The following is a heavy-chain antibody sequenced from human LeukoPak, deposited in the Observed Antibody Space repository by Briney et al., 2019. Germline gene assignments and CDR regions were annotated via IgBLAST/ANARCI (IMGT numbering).Heavy chain of an antibody. J-gene: IGHJ5*02. D-gene: IGHD4-17*01. CDR2: INPNSGGT. CDR1: GYTFTGYY. V-gene: IGHV1-2*02. CDR3: AREQTTTVTTNWFDP. Sequence: ASVKVSCKASGYTFTGYYMHWVRQAPGQGLEWMGWINPNSGGTNYAQKFQGRVTMTRDTSISTAYMELSRLRSDDTAVYYCAREQTTTVTTNWFDPWGQGTLVTVSS.